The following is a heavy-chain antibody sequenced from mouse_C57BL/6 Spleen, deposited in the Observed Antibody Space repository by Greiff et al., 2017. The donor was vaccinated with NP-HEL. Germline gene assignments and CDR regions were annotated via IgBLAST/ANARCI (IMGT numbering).Heavy chain of an antibody. CDR1: GFNIKDYY. D-gene: IGHD2-5*01. CDR3: ASCSNYYFDY. J-gene: IGHJ2*01. Sequence: EVQLQQSGAELVKPGASVKLSCTASGFNIKDYYMHWVKQRPEQGLEWIGRIDPEDGETKYAAKFQGKATITADTSSNTAYLQLSSLTSEDTAVYCCASCSNYYFDYWGQGTTLTVSS. CDR2: IDPEDGET. V-gene: IGHV14-2*01.